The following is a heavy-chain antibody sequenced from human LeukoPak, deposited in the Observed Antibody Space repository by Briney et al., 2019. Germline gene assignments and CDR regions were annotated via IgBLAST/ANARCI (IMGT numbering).Heavy chain of an antibody. CDR3: AKVYRPPLYCSGGSCYSGPTRSGFYYYYYYMDV. V-gene: IGHV3-23*01. J-gene: IGHJ6*03. CDR2: ISGSGGST. CDR1: GFTFSSYA. D-gene: IGHD2-15*01. Sequence: PGGSLRLSCAASGFTFSSYAMSWVRQAPGRGLEWVSAISGSGGSTYYADSVKGRFTISRDNSKNTLYLQMNSLRAEDTAVYYCAKVYRPPLYCSGGSCYSGPTRSGFYYYYYYMDVWGKGTTVTVSS.